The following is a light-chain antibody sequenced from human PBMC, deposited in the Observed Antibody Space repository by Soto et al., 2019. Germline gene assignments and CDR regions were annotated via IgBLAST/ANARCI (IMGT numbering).Light chain of an antibody. CDR2: GNS. CDR3: QSYDSSLSGSV. Sequence: QSVLTQPPSVSRAPGQRVTISCTGSSSNIGAHYDVHWYQQLPGTAPKLLIFGNSNRPSGVPDRFSGSKSGTSASLAITGLQAEDEADYYCQSYDSSLSGSVFGGGTKLTVL. V-gene: IGLV1-40*01. CDR1: SSNIGAHYD. J-gene: IGLJ2*01.